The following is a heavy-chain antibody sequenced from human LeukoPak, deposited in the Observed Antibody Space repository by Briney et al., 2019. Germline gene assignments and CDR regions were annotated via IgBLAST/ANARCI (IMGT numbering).Heavy chain of an antibody. D-gene: IGHD6-13*01. J-gene: IGHJ5*02. CDR3: ARDKVIASAGTPNWFDP. V-gene: IGHV1-18*01. CDR2: ISAYDGNT. Sequence: ASVKVSCKGSGYTFTRYGISWVRQAPGQGLEWLGWISAYDGNTNYEQKFQGGVTMTTDTSTSTAYMELRSLRSDDTAVYYCARDKVIASAGTPNWFDPWGQGTLVTVSS. CDR1: GYTFTRYG.